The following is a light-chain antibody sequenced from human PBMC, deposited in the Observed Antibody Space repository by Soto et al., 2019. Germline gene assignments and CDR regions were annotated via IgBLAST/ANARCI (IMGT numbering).Light chain of an antibody. V-gene: IGKV1-39*01. Sequence: DIQLTQSPSSLSASVVDRVTISCRASQSISNSLNWYQKKPGKAPNLLFYGTSGVHSGVPSRFSGSGSGTDFNLTISSLQREDFATYYCQKSYSSSWKFGQGTKVDIK. CDR3: QKSYSSSWK. CDR1: QSISNS. J-gene: IGKJ1*01. CDR2: GTS.